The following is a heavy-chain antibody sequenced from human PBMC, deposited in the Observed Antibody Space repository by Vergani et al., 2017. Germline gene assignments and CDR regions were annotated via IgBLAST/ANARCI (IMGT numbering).Heavy chain of an antibody. Sequence: QVQLQESGPGLVKPSETLSLTCTVSGGSISSYYWSWIRQPAGKGLECIGRIYTSGSTNYNPSLKSRVTMSVDTYKNQFSLKLSSVTAADTAVYYCARDGSSVVVAAFFDYWGQGTLVTVSS. D-gene: IGHD2-15*01. J-gene: IGHJ4*02. CDR1: GGSISSYY. CDR3: ARDGSSVVVAAFFDY. V-gene: IGHV4-4*07. CDR2: IYTSGST.